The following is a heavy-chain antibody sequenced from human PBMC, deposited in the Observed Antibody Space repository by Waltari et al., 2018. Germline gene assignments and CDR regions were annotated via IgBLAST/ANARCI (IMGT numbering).Heavy chain of an antibody. J-gene: IGHJ5*02. CDR3: ARVFWTSASSGVSFLDP. V-gene: IGHV4-4*07. D-gene: IGHD3-3*01. Sequence: QVQLQESGPGLVTPSETLSLTCTVSGGSISSYSWSWIRQPAGKGLEWIGRIYISGSTNYNPSLKSRVTMSLDTSKNHFSLTLSSVTAADTAVYYCARVFWTSASSGVSFLDPWGQGTLVTVSS. CDR1: GGSISSYS. CDR2: IYISGST.